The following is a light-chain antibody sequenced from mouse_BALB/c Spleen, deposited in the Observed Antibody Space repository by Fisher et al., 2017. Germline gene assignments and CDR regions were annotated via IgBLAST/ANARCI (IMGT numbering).Light chain of an antibody. Sequence: IVLTQSPAIMSASPGEKVTMTCSASSSVSYMHWYQQKPGSSPRLLIYDTSNLASGVPVRFSGSGSGTFYSLTISSVEAEDAADYYCQQWSSNPFTFGSGTKLEIK. CDR1: SSVSY. CDR2: DTS. CDR3: QQWSSNPFT. J-gene: IGKJ4*01. V-gene: IGKV4-55*01.